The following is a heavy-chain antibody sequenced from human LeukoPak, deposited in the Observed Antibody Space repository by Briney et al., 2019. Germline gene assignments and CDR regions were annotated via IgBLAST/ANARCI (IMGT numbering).Heavy chain of an antibody. V-gene: IGHV4-34*01. D-gene: IGHD6-19*01. CDR3: ARGGVAVAGVPYYYYGMDV. J-gene: IGHJ6*02. CDR2: INHSGST. Sequence: PSETLSLTCAVYGGSFSGYYWSWLRQPPGKGLEWIGEINHSGSTNYNPSLKSRVTISVDTSKNQFSLKLSSVTAADTAVYYCARGGVAVAGVPYYYYGMDVWGQGTTVTVSS. CDR1: GGSFSGYY.